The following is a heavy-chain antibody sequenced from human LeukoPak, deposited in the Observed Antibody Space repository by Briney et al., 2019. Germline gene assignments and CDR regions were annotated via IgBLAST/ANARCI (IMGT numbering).Heavy chain of an antibody. Sequence: SETLSLTCTVSGGSISSGGYYWSWIRQPPGKGLEWIGEINHSGSTNYNPSLKSRVTISVDTSKNQFSLKLSSVTAADTAVYYCARGGIAARRGARFDPWGQGTLVTVSS. D-gene: IGHD6-6*01. CDR3: ARGGIAARRGARFDP. CDR1: GGSISSGGYY. V-gene: IGHV4-39*07. J-gene: IGHJ5*02. CDR2: INHSGST.